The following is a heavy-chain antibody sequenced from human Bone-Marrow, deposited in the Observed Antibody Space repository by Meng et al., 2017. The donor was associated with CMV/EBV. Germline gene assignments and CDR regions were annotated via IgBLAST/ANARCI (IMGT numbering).Heavy chain of an antibody. Sequence: ASVKVSCKASGYTFTGYYMHWVRQDPGQGLVWMGWINPNTGGTNYAQKFQGSVTLTRDTSITTAYRELSSMRSDDTAMYYCAREVVLVAAKASAHHYLGMDVWSRETTVTVSS. D-gene: IGHD2-15*01. CDR2: INPNTGGT. CDR3: AREVVLVAAKASAHHYLGMDV. CDR1: GYTFTGYY. J-gene: IGHJ6*02. V-gene: IGHV1-2*02.